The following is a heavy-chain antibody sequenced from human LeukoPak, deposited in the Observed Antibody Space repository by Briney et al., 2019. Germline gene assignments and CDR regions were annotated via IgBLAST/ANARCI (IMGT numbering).Heavy chain of an antibody. CDR3: TRGGAVAAYFHYDMDV. J-gene: IGHJ6*02. Sequence: PSETLSLTCAVYGGSFSGYYWSWIRQPPGKGLEWIGEINHSGRTNYNPSLQSRVTTSLDSSKNQFSLKLSSVTAADTAVYYCTRGGAVAAYFHYDMDVWGQGTTVTVSS. D-gene: IGHD6-19*01. CDR1: GGSFSGYY. V-gene: IGHV4-34*01. CDR2: INHSGRT.